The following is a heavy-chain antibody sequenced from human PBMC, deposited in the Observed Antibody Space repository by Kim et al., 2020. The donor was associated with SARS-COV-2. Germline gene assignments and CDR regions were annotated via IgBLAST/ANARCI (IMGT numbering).Heavy chain of an antibody. Sequence: SETLSLTCAVSGGSVSDKTYYWSWIRQPPGKGLEWIGYIYYSGITKNNPSLKSRVTISLDKSKNQFSLKLTSVTPADTAVYYCARDGGYGSGSYYWGNWG. CDR2: IYYSGIT. CDR1: GGSVSDKTYY. V-gene: IGHV4-61*01. CDR3: ARDGGYGSGSYYWGN. J-gene: IGHJ1*01. D-gene: IGHD3-10*01.